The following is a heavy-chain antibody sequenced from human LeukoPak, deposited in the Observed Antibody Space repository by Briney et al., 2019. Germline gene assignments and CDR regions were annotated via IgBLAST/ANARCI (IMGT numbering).Heavy chain of an antibody. V-gene: IGHV4-59*01. CDR2: IYYSGST. Sequence: SETPSLTCTVSGGSISSYYWSWIRQPPGKGLEWIGYIYYSGSTNYNPSLKSRVTISVDTSKNQFSLKLSSVTAADTAVYYCARTHDYGGNGFDYWGQGTLVTVSS. CDR1: GGSISSYY. CDR3: ARTHDYGGNGFDY. J-gene: IGHJ4*02. D-gene: IGHD4-23*01.